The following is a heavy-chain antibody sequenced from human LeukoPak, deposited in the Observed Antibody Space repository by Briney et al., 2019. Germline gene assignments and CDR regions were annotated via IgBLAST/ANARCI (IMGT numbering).Heavy chain of an antibody. Sequence: PSETLSLTCTVSGGSISSGNYYWSWIRRHPVKGLKYIGYIHHSGSTYYNPSLKCRVIISVDTSKNQFSLKLNSVTAADTAVYYCASYGSGSYRFDPWGQGTRVTVSS. D-gene: IGHD3-10*01. CDR1: GGSISSGNYY. V-gene: IGHV4-31*03. CDR3: ASYGSGSYRFDP. CDR2: IHHSGST. J-gene: IGHJ5*02.